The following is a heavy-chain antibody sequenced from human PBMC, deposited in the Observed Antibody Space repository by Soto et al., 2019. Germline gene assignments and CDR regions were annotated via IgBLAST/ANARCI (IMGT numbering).Heavy chain of an antibody. CDR2: INPNSGGT. CDR1: GYTFTGYY. D-gene: IGHD2-21*01. Sequence: ASVKVSFKASGYTFTGYYMHWVRQAPGQGLEWMGWINPNSGGTNYAQKFQGWVTMTRETSISTAYMELSRLRSDDTAVYYCARWGDTQYDYWGQGTLVTVSS. V-gene: IGHV1-2*04. J-gene: IGHJ4*02. CDR3: ARWGDTQYDY.